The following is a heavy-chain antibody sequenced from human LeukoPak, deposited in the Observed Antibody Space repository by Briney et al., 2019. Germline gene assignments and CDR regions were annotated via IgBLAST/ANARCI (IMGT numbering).Heavy chain of an antibody. J-gene: IGHJ3*02. Sequence: PSETLSLTCTVSGGSMSSSVQYWGWIRQSPVKGLEWIGSIYYSGSTYYNPSLKSRVTISVDTSKNQFSLELRSVTAADTAIYYCARNMTAVSRLDVFDIWGPGTMVTVS. CDR1: GGSMSSSVQY. V-gene: IGHV4-39*01. CDR3: ARNMTAVSRLDVFDI. CDR2: IYYSGST. D-gene: IGHD4-17*01.